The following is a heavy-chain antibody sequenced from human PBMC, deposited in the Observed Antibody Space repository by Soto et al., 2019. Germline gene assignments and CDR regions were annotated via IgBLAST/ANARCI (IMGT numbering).Heavy chain of an antibody. CDR1: GFTFSSYG. D-gene: IGHD3-16*01. CDR3: ARVALQTYYEVHLGELTFDY. J-gene: IGHJ4*02. V-gene: IGHV3-33*01. Sequence: PGGSLRLSCAASGFTFSSYGMHWVRQAPGKGLEWVAVIWYDGSNKYYADSVKGRFTISRDNSKNTLYLQMNSLRAEDTAVYYCARVALQTYYEVHLGELTFDYWGQGTLVTVSS. CDR2: IWYDGSNK.